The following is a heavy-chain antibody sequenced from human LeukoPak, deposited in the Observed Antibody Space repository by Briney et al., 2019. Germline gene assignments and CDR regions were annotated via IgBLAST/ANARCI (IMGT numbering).Heavy chain of an antibody. J-gene: IGHJ3*02. CDR3: ARDYDYVWGGYGWRAFDI. CDR2: ISADTGNT. CDR1: GYTFTSYG. V-gene: IGHV1-18*01. D-gene: IGHD3-16*02. Sequence: ASVKVSCKASGYTFTSYGINWVRQAPGQGLEWMGWISADTGNTNYIQNLQGRVTMTTDISTSTAYMELRSLRSDDTAVYYCARDYDYVWGGYGWRAFDIWGQGTMVTVSS.